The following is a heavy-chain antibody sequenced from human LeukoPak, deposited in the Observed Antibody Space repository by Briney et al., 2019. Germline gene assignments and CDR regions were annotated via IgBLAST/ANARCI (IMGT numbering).Heavy chain of an antibody. CDR1: GLTFSVYW. CDR2: INTDGSTT. Sequence: PGGSLRLSCAPSGLTFSVYWMHWARHAPGKGLVWVSRINTDGSTTRYADSVKGRFTISRDNAKNTLYLQMNSLRAEDTAVYYCARDTSNSLDPWGQGTLVTVSS. CDR3: ARDTSNSLDP. D-gene: IGHD6-13*01. J-gene: IGHJ5*02. V-gene: IGHV3-74*01.